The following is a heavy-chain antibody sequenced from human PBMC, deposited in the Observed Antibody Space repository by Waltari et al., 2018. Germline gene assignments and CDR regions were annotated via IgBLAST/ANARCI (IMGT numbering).Heavy chain of an antibody. J-gene: IGHJ4*02. V-gene: IGHV3-53*01. CDR1: GFTVSNCY. D-gene: IGHD5-18*01. CDR3: TRDREAPATAMGFDS. Sequence: EVQVEESGGDLIQPGGSLRLSCAVSGFTVSNCYMSWVRQAPGKGMEVVSIIYSKGHTNYADSVKDRFISSRENSKKTVDLQMNSLRVEDTAMYYCTRDREAPATAMGFDSWGQGTLVTVSS. CDR2: IYSKGHT.